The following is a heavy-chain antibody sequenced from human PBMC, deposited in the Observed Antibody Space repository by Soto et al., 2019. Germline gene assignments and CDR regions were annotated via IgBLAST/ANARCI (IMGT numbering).Heavy chain of an antibody. CDR1: GFTVSSNY. CDR2: IYSGCST. Sequence: EVQLVESGGGLVQPGGSLRLSCAASGFTVSSNYMSWVRQAPGKGLEWVSVIYSGCSTYYADSVKGRFTISRDNSKNTLYLQMNSLRAEDTAVYYCARVLLWFGEDYWGQGTLVTVSS. J-gene: IGHJ4*02. CDR3: ARVLLWFGEDY. V-gene: IGHV3-66*01. D-gene: IGHD3-10*01.